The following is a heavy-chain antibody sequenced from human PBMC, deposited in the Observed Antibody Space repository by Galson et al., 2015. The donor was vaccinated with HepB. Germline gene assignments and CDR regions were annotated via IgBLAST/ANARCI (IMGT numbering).Heavy chain of an antibody. CDR1: GYTFTSYA. D-gene: IGHD3-10*01. Sequence: SVKVSCKASGYTFTSYAMNWVRQAPRQGLEWMGWINTNTGNPTYAQGFTGRFVFSLDTSVSTAYLQISSLKAEDTAVYYCARGYKHYYSTHQISDAFDIWGQGTMVTVSS. J-gene: IGHJ3*02. CDR3: ARGYKHYYSTHQISDAFDI. CDR2: INTNTGNP. V-gene: IGHV7-4-1*02.